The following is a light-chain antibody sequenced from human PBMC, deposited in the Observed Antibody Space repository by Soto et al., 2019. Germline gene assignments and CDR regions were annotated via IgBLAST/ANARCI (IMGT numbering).Light chain of an antibody. Sequence: DIQMTQSPSSLSASVGDRVTITCRASQGIRKDLGWYQQSPGKAPKRLIYVASSLQSGVPSRFSGSGTGTEFTLTISSLQPEDSATYYFPQYNSYPYTCGPGTKLEIK. CDR1: QGIRKD. J-gene: IGKJ2*01. V-gene: IGKV1-17*01. CDR3: PQYNSYPYT. CDR2: VAS.